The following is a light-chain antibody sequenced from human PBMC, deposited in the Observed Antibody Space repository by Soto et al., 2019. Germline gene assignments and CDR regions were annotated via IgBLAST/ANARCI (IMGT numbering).Light chain of an antibody. CDR2: DAS. V-gene: IGKV3-11*01. Sequence: EIVLTQSPATLSLSPGERATLSCRASQSVSSYLTWYQQKPGQAPRLLIYDASNRATGVPARFSGGGSGTDFTLTISSLEPEDFAVYYCHQRSNWPRTFGQGTKVEIK. J-gene: IGKJ1*01. CDR1: QSVSSY. CDR3: HQRSNWPRT.